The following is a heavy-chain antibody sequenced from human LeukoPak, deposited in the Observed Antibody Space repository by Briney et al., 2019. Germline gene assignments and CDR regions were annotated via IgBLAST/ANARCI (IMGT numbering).Heavy chain of an antibody. CDR2: ISSSSSYI. CDR3: ARPNAMIVVDRYAFDI. Sequence: KSGGSLRLSCAASGFTFSSYSMNWVRQAPGKGLEWVSSISSSSSYIYYADSVKGRFTISRDNAKNSLYLQMNSLRAEDTAVYYCARPNAMIVVDRYAFDIWGQRTMVTVSS. V-gene: IGHV3-21*01. CDR1: GFTFSSYS. D-gene: IGHD3-22*01. J-gene: IGHJ3*02.